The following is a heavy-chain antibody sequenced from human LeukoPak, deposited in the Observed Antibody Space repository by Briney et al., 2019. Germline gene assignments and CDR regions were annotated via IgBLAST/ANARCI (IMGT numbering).Heavy chain of an antibody. Sequence: GGSLRLSCAASGFTFSSYGMHWVRQAPGKGLEWVSSIGSSSSYIYYADSVKGRFTISRDNAKNSLYLQMNSLRAEDTAVYYCARRYYDYVWGSYRYFDYWGQGTLVTVSS. CDR2: IGSSSSYI. J-gene: IGHJ4*02. V-gene: IGHV3-21*01. CDR3: ARRYYDYVWGSYRYFDY. CDR1: GFTFSSYG. D-gene: IGHD3-16*02.